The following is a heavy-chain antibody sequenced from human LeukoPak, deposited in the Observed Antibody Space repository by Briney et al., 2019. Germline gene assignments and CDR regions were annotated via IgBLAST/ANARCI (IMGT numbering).Heavy chain of an antibody. V-gene: IGHV1-18*01. CDR2: ISAYNGNT. J-gene: IGHJ4*02. CDR1: GYTFTSYG. D-gene: IGHD3-10*01. CDR3: ARVGHNYGSGSYLDY. Sequence: WASVKVSCKASGYTFTSYGISWVRQAPGQGLECMGWISAYNGNTNYAQKLQGRVTMTTDTSTSTAYMELRSLRSDDTAVYYCARVGHNYGSGSYLDYWGQGTLVTVSS.